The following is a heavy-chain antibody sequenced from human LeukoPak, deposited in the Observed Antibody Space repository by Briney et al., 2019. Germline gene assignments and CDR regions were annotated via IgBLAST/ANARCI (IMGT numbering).Heavy chain of an antibody. CDR2: IYYSGST. D-gene: IGHD5-12*01. CDR1: GGSISSYY. V-gene: IGHV4-59*08. CDR3: ARHRPSLVATKAYFDY. Sequence: SETLSLTCTVSGGSISSYYWSWTRQPPGKGLEWIGYIYYSGSTNYNPSLKSRVTISVDTSKNQFSLKLSSVTAADTAVYYCARHRPSLVATKAYFDYWGQGTLVTVSS. J-gene: IGHJ4*02.